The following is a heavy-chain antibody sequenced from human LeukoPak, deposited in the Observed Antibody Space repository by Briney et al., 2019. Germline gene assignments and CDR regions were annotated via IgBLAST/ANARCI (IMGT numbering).Heavy chain of an antibody. CDR3: ARGGRYSGYDTDY. D-gene: IGHD5-12*01. V-gene: IGHV4-34*01. CDR2: IYHSGGA. CDR1: GGSFSISY. J-gene: IGHJ4*02. Sequence: ETLSLTCGVSGGSFSISYWSWIRQPPGKGLEWIGQIYHSGGANYNPSLRSRVTISVDTSKNQFSLKLSSVTAADTAVYYCARGGRYSGYDTDYWGQGTLVTVSS.